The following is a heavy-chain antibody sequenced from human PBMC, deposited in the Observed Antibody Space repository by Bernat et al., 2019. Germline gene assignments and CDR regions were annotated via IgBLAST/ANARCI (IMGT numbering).Heavy chain of an antibody. CDR1: GYTFTNYW. CDR3: AKGGVTSARRAFDI. D-gene: IGHD3-3*01. Sequence: EVQLVQSGAEVKKPGESLKISCKGSGYTFTNYWIGWVRQMPGKGLEWMGVIYPGDSDTRYSPSFEGQATISADKSISTAYLQWSSLKASDTAMYYYAKGGVTSARRAFDIWGQGTMVTVSS. V-gene: IGHV5-51*01. CDR2: IYPGDSDT. J-gene: IGHJ3*02.